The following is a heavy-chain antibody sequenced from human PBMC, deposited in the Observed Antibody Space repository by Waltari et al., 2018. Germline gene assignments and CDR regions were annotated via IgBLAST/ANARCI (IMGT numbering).Heavy chain of an antibody. Sequence: QGQLQESGPGMVKPSGTLSLTCAVSGDSITSSNWWTWVRQPPGKGVEWIGESYHSGDTNYNPSLKSRVTISVDKSKIQFSLKLNSVTAADTAVYYCAREVGIAAAASPWGQGILVTVSS. CDR1: GDSITSSNW. D-gene: IGHD6-13*01. V-gene: IGHV4-4*02. CDR2: SYHSGDT. CDR3: AREVGIAAAASP. J-gene: IGHJ5*02.